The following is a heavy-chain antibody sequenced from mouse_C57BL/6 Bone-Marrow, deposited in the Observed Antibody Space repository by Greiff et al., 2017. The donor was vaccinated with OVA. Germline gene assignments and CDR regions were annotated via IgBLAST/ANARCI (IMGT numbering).Heavy chain of an antibody. D-gene: IGHD1-2*01. CDR1: GYTFTSYG. V-gene: IGHV1-81*01. CDR2: IYPRCGNT. J-gene: IGHJ2*01. CDR3: ARALLRHQPCFDY. Sequence: VQLQQSGAELVRPGASVKLSCKASGYTFTSYGIRWVKQRTGQGLEWIGDIYPRCGNTHYNEQFKGKATLTVDKSSSTAYMELRSLTSEDSAVYFCARALLRHQPCFDYWGRGTTLTVSS.